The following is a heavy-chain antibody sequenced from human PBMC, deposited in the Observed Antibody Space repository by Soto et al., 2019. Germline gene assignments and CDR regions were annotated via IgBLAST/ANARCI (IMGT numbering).Heavy chain of an antibody. Sequence: QVQLVQSGAEVKKPGSSVKVSCRASGGTFTSFAFSWVRQAPGQGLEWMGGIILILGTANFAQRFQGRVTSTEDESTSPAYMELSSLRSEDTAVYYGARQWLRSRSDYYYYGMDVWGQGTTVTVSS. J-gene: IGHJ6*02. V-gene: IGHV1-69*01. CDR1: GGTFTSFA. D-gene: IGHD5-12*01. CDR2: IILILGTA. CDR3: ARQWLRSRSDYYYYGMDV.